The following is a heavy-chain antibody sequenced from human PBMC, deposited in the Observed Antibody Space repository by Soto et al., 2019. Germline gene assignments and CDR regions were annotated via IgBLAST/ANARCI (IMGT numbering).Heavy chain of an antibody. CDR3: ANEVDVAFSSLQYGMDV. CDR2: ISYDGTYK. D-gene: IGHD5-12*01. Sequence: PGGSLRLSXAASGFTFNNFAMHWVRQAPGKGLEWVAFISYDGTYKYYADSVRGRFTVYRDNSKSTLFLQMSSLKFEDTAVYVCANEVDVAFSSLQYGMDVWGQGTTVTVSS. J-gene: IGHJ6*02. CDR1: GFTFNNFA. V-gene: IGHV3-30*14.